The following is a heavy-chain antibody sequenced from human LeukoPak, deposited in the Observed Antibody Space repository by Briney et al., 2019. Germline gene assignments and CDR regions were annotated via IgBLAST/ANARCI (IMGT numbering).Heavy chain of an antibody. CDR1: GGSISSGGYY. J-gene: IGHJ5*02. CDR3: ARSPGPYYDFWSGHVGNWFDP. Sequence: SQTLPLTCTVSGGSISSGGYYWSWIRQHPGKGLEWIGYIYYSGSTYYNPSLKSRVTISVDTSKNQFSLKLSSVTAADTAVYYCARSPGPYYDFWSGHVGNWFDPWGQGTLVTVSS. V-gene: IGHV4-31*03. CDR2: IYYSGST. D-gene: IGHD3-3*01.